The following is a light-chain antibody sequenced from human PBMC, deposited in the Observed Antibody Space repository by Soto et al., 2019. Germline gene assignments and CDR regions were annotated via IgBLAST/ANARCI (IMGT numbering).Light chain of an antibody. CDR2: QVT. CDR1: SSDVGGYNY. Sequence: QSVLTQPRSVSGSPGQSVTISCTGTSSDVGGYNYVSWYQQQPGKAPKLMIYQVTNRPSGVSNRFSGSRSGNTASLTISGLQAEDEADYYCSSYTDSSNYVFGTGTKVTV. CDR3: SSYTDSSNYV. J-gene: IGLJ1*01. V-gene: IGLV2-14*01.